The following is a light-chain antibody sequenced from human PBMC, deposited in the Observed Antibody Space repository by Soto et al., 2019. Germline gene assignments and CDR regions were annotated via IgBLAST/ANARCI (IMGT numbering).Light chain of an antibody. Sequence: EIVLTQSPGTLSLSPGERATLSCRASRSITSNSFAWYQQKPGQAPRLLIFGASSRATGIPDRFSGSGSGTDFTLTISRLEPEDFAVYYCQQYGDSRTFGQATKVDI. CDR3: QQYGDSRT. V-gene: IGKV3-20*01. CDR2: GAS. J-gene: IGKJ1*01. CDR1: RSITSNS.